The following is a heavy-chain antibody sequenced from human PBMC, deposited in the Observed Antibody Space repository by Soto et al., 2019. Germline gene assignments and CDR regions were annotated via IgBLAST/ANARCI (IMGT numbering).Heavy chain of an antibody. V-gene: IGHV6-1*01. D-gene: IGHD6-19*01. CDR3: ARAGSRLHCYFDV. J-gene: IGHJ2*01. CDR2: TYYRSKWYN. CDR1: GDSVSSVTAT. Sequence: QVQLQQSGPGLVKPSQTLSLMCDISGDSVSSVTATWSWIRQSPSRGLEWLGRTYYRSKWYNDYKYSVNGQISITLNRSTNELSVQLDSVTPEDKAISVCARAGSRLHCYFDVWGRGTLVTVSS.